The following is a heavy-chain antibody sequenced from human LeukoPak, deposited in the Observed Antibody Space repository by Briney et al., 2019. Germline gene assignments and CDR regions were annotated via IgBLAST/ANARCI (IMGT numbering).Heavy chain of an antibody. D-gene: IGHD3-22*01. J-gene: IGHJ4*02. V-gene: IGHV3-23*01. Sequence: RGSLRLSCAASGFTFSSYAMSWVRQAPGKGLEWVSAISGSGGSTYYADSVKGRFTISRDNSKNTLYLQMNSLRAEDTAVYYCAKKTYYYDSSGYPSFDYWGQGTLVTVSS. CDR2: ISGSGGST. CDR1: GFTFSSYA. CDR3: AKKTYYYDSSGYPSFDY.